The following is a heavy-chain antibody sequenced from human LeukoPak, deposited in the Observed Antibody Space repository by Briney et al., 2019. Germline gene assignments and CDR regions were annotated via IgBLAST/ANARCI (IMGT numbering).Heavy chain of an antibody. CDR1: GFTLSSYW. D-gene: IGHD6-13*01. V-gene: IGHV3-66*01. CDR2: IYSGGST. J-gene: IGHJ4*02. Sequence: GGSLRLSCAASGFTLSSYWMHWVRQAPGKGLEWVSVIYSGGSTYYADSVKGRFTISRDNSKNTLYLQMNSLRAEDTAVYYCASASWYETPFDYWGQGTLVTVSS. CDR3: ASASWYETPFDY.